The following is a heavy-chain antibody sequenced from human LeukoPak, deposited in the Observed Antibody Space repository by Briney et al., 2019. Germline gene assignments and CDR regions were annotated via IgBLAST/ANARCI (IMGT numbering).Heavy chain of an antibody. CDR1: GFTFSSYA. D-gene: IGHD2-2*01. CDR3: ARDLVRVVPAGYLDY. V-gene: IGHV3-30-3*01. CDR2: ISYDGSNK. Sequence: GRSLRLSCAASGFTFSSYAMHWVRQAPGKGLEWVAVISYDGSNKYYADSVKGRFTISRDNSKNTLYLQMNSLRAEDTAVYYCARDLVRVVPAGYLDYWGQGTLVTVSS. J-gene: IGHJ4*02.